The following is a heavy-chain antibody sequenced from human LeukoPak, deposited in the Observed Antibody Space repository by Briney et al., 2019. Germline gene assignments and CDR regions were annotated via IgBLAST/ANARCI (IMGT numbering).Heavy chain of an antibody. Sequence: ASVKVSCKVSGYTLTELSMHWVRQAPGKGLEWMGGFDPEDGETIYAQKFQGRVTMTEDTSTDTAYMELSSLRSEDTAVYYCATSRDGGLPAWGAFDIWGQGTMVTVSS. V-gene: IGHV1-24*01. CDR1: GYTLTELS. CDR2: FDPEDGET. CDR3: ATSRDGGLPAWGAFDI. J-gene: IGHJ3*02. D-gene: IGHD3-16*01.